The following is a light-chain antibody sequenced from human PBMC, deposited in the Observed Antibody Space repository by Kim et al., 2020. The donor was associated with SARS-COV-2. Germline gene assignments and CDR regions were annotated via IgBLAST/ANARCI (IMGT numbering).Light chain of an antibody. V-gene: IGLV1-44*01. Sequence: GQRGTISWSGSSSNIGSKTVNWYQHLPGTAPQLLIYSDNHRPSGVPDRFSVSKSGTSASLAISGLQSDDEAYYYCAAWDDRLNAWVFGGGTQLTVL. J-gene: IGLJ3*02. CDR2: SDN. CDR3: AAWDDRLNAWV. CDR1: SSNIGSKT.